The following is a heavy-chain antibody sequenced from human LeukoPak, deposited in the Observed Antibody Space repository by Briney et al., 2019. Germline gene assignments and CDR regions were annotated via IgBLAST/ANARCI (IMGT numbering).Heavy chain of an antibody. CDR3: ARRYCSGGSCWQFDY. Sequence: SETLSLTCTVSGGSISSYYWSWIRQPPGKGLEWFGYIYSSGSTNSNPSLKSRVSISVDTSKNQFSLKLSSVTAADTAVYYCARRYCSGGSCWQFDYWGQGTLVTVSS. CDR1: GGSISSYY. D-gene: IGHD2-15*01. V-gene: IGHV4-59*01. J-gene: IGHJ4*02. CDR2: IYSSGST.